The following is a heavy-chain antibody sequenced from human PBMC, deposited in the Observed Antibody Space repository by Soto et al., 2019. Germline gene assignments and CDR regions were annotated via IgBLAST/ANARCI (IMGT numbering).Heavy chain of an antibody. Sequence: QVQLQESGPGLVKPSETLSLTCTVSGGSISNYYWSWIRQPPGKGLEWIAYIYDSGSTNYNPSLKSRVTMSVDTSKNQFSLKLSSVTAADTPVYYCARCMAGRPDYYYHYMDVWGKGTTVTVSS. V-gene: IGHV4-59*08. J-gene: IGHJ6*03. CDR2: IYDSGST. D-gene: IGHD6-6*01. CDR3: ARCMAGRPDYYYHYMDV. CDR1: GGSISNYY.